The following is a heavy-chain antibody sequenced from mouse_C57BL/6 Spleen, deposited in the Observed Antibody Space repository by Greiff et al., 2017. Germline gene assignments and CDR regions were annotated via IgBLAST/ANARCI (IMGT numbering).Heavy chain of an antibody. CDR3: ANPYDYDGAMDY. V-gene: IGHV1-82*01. CDR1: GYAFSSSW. J-gene: IGHJ4*01. CDR2: IYPGDGDT. D-gene: IGHD2-4*01. Sequence: QVQLQQSGPELVKPGASVKISCKASGYAFSSSWMNWVKQRPGKGLEWIGRIYPGDGDTNYNGKFKGKATLTADKSSSTAYMQLSSLTSEDSAVYFCANPYDYDGAMDYWGQGTSVTVSS.